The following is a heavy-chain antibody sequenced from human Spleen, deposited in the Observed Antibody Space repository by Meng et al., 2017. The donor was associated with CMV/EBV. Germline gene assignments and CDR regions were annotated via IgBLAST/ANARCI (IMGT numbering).Heavy chain of an antibody. J-gene: IGHJ5*02. Sequence: KVSCKGSGYSFTSYWIGWVRQMPGKGLEWMGIIYPGDSDTRYNPSFQGQVTISADKSISTAYLQWSSLKASDTAMYYCARHGSGSFHPYNWFDPWGQGTLVTVSS. CDR3: ARHGSGSFHPYNWFDP. V-gene: IGHV5-51*01. D-gene: IGHD3-10*01. CDR1: GYSFTSYW. CDR2: IYPGDSDT.